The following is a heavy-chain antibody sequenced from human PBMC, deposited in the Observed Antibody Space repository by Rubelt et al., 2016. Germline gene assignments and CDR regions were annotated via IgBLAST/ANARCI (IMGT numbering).Heavy chain of an antibody. CDR3: ARLGGYFIVDY. V-gene: IGHV5-51*01. Sequence: LEWMGIIFPDDSDTRYSPSFQGQVTISVDKSINTAYLQWSGLKASDTAMYYCARLGGYFIVDYWGQGTLVTVSS. J-gene: IGHJ4*02. CDR2: IFPDDSDT. D-gene: IGHD2-2*03.